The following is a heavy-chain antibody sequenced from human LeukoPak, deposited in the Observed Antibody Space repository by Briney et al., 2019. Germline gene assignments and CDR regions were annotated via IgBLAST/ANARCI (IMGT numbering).Heavy chain of an antibody. Sequence: SETLSLTCPVSGDSLSRTNNYWNWLRRPAGKGLEWIGRISTRGSTNYNPSVKSRVNISMDTAKTQFSLKLSSVTAADTAVYYCARDPNLYGSGAFDYWGQGTLVIVSS. J-gene: IGHJ4*02. D-gene: IGHD3-10*01. CDR1: GDSLSRTNNY. CDR3: ARDPNLYGSGAFDY. CDR2: ISTRGST. V-gene: IGHV4-61*02.